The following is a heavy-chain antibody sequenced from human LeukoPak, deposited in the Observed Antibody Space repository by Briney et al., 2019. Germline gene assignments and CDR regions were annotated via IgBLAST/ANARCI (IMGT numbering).Heavy chain of an antibody. Sequence: GGSLRLSCAASGFTFSSYWMTWVRQAPGKGLEWVANIKQDGSEKYYVDSVKGRFSISRDNAKNSLYLQVNSLRAEDTAVYYCARDTTPCSGGRCYDVHDYWGQGTLVTVSS. CDR3: ARDTTPCSGGRCYDVHDY. CDR2: IKQDGSEK. CDR1: GFTFSSYW. J-gene: IGHJ4*02. D-gene: IGHD2-15*01. V-gene: IGHV3-7*01.